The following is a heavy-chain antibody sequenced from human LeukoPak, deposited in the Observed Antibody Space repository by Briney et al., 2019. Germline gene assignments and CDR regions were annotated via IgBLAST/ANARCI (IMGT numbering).Heavy chain of an antibody. D-gene: IGHD7-27*01. J-gene: IGHJ6*02. CDR1: GFTFSDSW. CDR2: IKKDGSQQ. CDR3: ATYTNWVAGDV. Sequence: GGSLRLSCVASGFTFSDSWMSWARQAPGKGLEWVADIKKDGSQQDYVDSVKGRFTISRDNAKNSLYLQMDSLRVEDTAVYYCATYTNWVAGDVWGQGTTVSVSS. V-gene: IGHV3-7*01.